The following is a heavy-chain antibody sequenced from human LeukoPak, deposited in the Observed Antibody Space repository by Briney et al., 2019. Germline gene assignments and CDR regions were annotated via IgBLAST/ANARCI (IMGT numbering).Heavy chain of an antibody. CDR1: GGSFIGFH. CDR2: INHSGST. J-gene: IGHJ5*02. D-gene: IGHD3-22*01. V-gene: IGHV4-34*01. Sequence: PSETLSLTCAVYGGSFIGFHWNWIRQPPGKGLEWIGDINHSGSTNYNPSLTSRVTISVDPSKNQFSLNLSSDCAPPPYYYEANGYSVAWGQGTLVTVSS. CDR3: NGYSVA.